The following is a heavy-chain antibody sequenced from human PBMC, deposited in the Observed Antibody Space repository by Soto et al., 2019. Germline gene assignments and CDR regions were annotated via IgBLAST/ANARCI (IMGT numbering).Heavy chain of an antibody. D-gene: IGHD3-3*01. CDR1: GYSFTSYW. V-gene: IGHV5-10-1*01. CDR3: ARIRITIFGVVPEPYYYGMDV. Sequence: ESLQISCKGSGYSFTSYWISWVRQMPGKGLEWMGRIDPSDSYTNYSPSFQGHVTISADKSISTAYLQWSSLKASDTAMYYCARIRITIFGVVPEPYYYGMDVWGQGTTVTVSS. J-gene: IGHJ6*02. CDR2: IDPSDSYT.